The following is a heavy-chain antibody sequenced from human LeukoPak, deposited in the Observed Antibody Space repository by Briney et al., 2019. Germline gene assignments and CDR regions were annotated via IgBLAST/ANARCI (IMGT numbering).Heavy chain of an antibody. V-gene: IGHV5-10-1*01. D-gene: IGHD6-19*01. CDR2: IDPSDSYT. Sequence: GESLRISCKGSGYSFTSYWISWVRQMPGKGLEWMGRIDPSDSYTNYSPSFQGHVTISVDKSISTAYRQWSSLKASHTTMYYWARRDRYGWYSSDCGGQGSLVT. J-gene: IGHJ4*02. CDR1: GYSFTSYW. CDR3: ARRDRYGWYSSDC.